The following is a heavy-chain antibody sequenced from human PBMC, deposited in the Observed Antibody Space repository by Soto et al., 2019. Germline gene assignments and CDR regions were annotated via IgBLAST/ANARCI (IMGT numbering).Heavy chain of an antibody. Sequence: PSETLSLTCTVSGGSISSYYWSWIRQPPGKGLEWIGYIYYSGSTNYNPSLKSRVIISVDTSKNQFSLKLSSVTAADTAVYYCASLLNGVVDYWGQGTLVTVSS. D-gene: IGHD3-9*01. CDR2: IYYSGST. J-gene: IGHJ4*02. CDR1: GGSISSYY. V-gene: IGHV4-59*01. CDR3: ASLLNGVVDY.